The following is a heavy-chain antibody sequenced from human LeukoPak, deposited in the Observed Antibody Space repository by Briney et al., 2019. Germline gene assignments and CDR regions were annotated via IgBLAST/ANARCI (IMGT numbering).Heavy chain of an antibody. V-gene: IGHV1-2*02. Sequence: ASVKVSCKTSGYTFSAYDIHWIRQAPGQGLEWVGWINTNSGDTDYARKFQGRVTVTRDTSISTDYMELGRLRSDDTALYYCARVSVITQYSGSPDYFASWGQGTLITVSS. J-gene: IGHJ4*02. CDR2: INTNSGDT. CDR1: GYTFSAYD. D-gene: IGHD1-26*01. CDR3: ARVSVITQYSGSPDYFAS.